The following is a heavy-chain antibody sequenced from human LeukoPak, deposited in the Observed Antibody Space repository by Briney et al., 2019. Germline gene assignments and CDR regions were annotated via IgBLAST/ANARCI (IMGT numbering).Heavy chain of an antibody. CDR1: GSSFTSYW. D-gene: IGHD3-22*01. V-gene: IGHV5-51*01. J-gene: IGHJ5*02. CDR2: IYPGDSDT. Sequence: SGESLKISCKGSGSSFTSYWIGWVRQLPGKGLEWMGIIYPGDSDTRYSPSFQGQVTISADKSISTAYLQWSSLKASDTAMYYCARQFDSSGYSGWFDPWGQGTLVTVSS. CDR3: ARQFDSSGYSGWFDP.